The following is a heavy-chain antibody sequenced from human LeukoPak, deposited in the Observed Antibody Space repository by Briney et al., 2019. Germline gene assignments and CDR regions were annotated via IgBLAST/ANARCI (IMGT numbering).Heavy chain of an antibody. Sequence: SETLSLTCAVYGGSFNHYYWTWIRQPPGKGLEWIGAVNHMGSTNYNPSLKSRVTISAHTSTNQFSLKLNSVTAADTAVYYCARRGYGDFPFYFDYWGQGTLVPVSS. CDR2: VNHMGST. CDR3: ARRGYGDFPFYFDY. D-gene: IGHD4-17*01. J-gene: IGHJ4*02. V-gene: IGHV4-34*01. CDR1: GGSFNHYY.